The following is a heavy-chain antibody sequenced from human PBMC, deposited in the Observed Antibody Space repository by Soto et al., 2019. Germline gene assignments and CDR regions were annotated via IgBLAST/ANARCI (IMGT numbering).Heavy chain of an antibody. CDR2: MNPNRGNT. J-gene: IGHJ4*02. D-gene: IGHD2-15*01. V-gene: IGHV1-8*01. CDR3: ARRYCSGGSCAFDY. CDR1: GYTFTSYD. Sequence: QVQLVQSGAEVKKPGASVKVSCKASGYTFTSYDINWVRQATGQGLEWMGWMNPNRGNTGYAQKFQGRVTMTRNTSISTAYRELSSLRSEDTAVYYCARRYCSGGSCAFDYWGQGTLVTVSS.